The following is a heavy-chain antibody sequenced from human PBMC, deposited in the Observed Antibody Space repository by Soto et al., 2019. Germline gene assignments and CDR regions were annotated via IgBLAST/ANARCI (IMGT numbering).Heavy chain of an antibody. CDR1: GFTFTNYG. Sequence: GGSLRLSCAASGFTFTNYGMSWVRQAPGKGLEWVSSIGTSGATTYYADSVKGRFTISRDNSKNTLSLQMNSLRAEDTAVYYCTTGPDYYDSSGYYYVDYWGQGTLVTVSS. D-gene: IGHD3-22*01. CDR2: IGTSGATT. J-gene: IGHJ4*02. CDR3: TTGPDYYDSSGYYYVDY. V-gene: IGHV3-23*01.